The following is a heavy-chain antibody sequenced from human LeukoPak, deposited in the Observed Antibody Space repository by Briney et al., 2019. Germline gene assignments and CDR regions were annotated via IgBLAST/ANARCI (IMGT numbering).Heavy chain of an antibody. CDR2: IYYSGYT. J-gene: IGHJ4*02. Sequence: SETLSLTCTVSGGSLSNYYWSWIRQPPGKGLEWIGYIYYSGYTRYNPSLTSRVTISIDTSQNQFSLKLTSVTPADTAIYYCARDKRGEDGYSRNLDYWGQGTLVTVSS. D-gene: IGHD5-24*01. CDR3: ARDKRGEDGYSRNLDY. CDR1: GGSLSNYY. V-gene: IGHV4-59*01.